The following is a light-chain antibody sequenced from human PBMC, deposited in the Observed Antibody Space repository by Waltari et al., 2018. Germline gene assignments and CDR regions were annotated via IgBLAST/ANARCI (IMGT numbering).Light chain of an antibody. Sequence: AIQMTQSPSSLSASVGVRVTITCRASQGIRNDLGWYQQKPGKAPKVLIYAASSLQSGVPSRFSGSGSGTDFTLTISSLQPDDFATYYCLQDYIYPWTFGQGTKVEIK. CDR3: LQDYIYPWT. J-gene: IGKJ1*01. CDR2: AAS. V-gene: IGKV1-6*01. CDR1: QGIRND.